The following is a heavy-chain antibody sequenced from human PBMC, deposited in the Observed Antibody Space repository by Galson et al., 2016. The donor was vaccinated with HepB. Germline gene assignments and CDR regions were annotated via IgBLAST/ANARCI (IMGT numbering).Heavy chain of an antibody. D-gene: IGHD2-2*01. CDR1: GDTSSSDY. CDR3: AKVKSDKARPSNAFDI. Sequence: SEKVSCKAVGDTSSSDYMHWVRQAPGQGLEWMGIINPSGDITTYAQKFQGRVTMTRDTSTKTLSMELSSLTFDDTAVYFCAKVKSDKARPSNAFDIWGQGSMVIVSS. J-gene: IGHJ3*02. CDR2: INPSGDIT. V-gene: IGHV1-46*01.